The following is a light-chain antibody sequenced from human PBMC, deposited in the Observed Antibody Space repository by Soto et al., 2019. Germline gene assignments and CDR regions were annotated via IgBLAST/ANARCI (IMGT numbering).Light chain of an antibody. CDR1: SSDVGGYNY. CDR3: SSYTSSSTPVV. CDR2: DVS. Sequence: QSALTQPASVSGSPGQSITISCTGTSSDVGGYNYVSWYQQHPGKAPKLMIYDVSNRPSGVPNRFSGSKSGNTASLTISGLQAEDEADYYCSSYTSSSTPVVFGGGTKLTLL. V-gene: IGLV2-14*01. J-gene: IGLJ2*01.